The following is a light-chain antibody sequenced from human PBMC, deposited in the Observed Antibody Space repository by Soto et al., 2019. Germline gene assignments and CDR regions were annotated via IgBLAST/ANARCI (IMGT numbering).Light chain of an antibody. V-gene: IGLV2-14*03. CDR3: CAYSTSGTHV. Sequence: QSVLTQPASVSGSPGQSITFSCTGTSSDVGSYDYVSWHQQHPGKAPKLIIYDVNNRPSGVPSRFSGSKSGNTASLIISGLQTEDEADYHCCAYSTSGTHVFGTGTKVTVL. J-gene: IGLJ1*01. CDR1: SSDVGSYDY. CDR2: DVN.